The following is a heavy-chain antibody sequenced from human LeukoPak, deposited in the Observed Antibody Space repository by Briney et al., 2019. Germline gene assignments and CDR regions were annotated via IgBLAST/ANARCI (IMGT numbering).Heavy chain of an antibody. CDR2: IYYSGST. Sequence: SETPSLTCTVSGGSISSYYWSWIRQPPGKGLEWIGYIYYSGSTNYNPSLKSRVTISVDTSKNQFSLKLSSVTAADTAVYYCARHEWGLQDAFDIWGQGTMVTVSS. D-gene: IGHD3-16*01. V-gene: IGHV4-59*08. J-gene: IGHJ3*02. CDR3: ARHEWGLQDAFDI. CDR1: GGSISSYY.